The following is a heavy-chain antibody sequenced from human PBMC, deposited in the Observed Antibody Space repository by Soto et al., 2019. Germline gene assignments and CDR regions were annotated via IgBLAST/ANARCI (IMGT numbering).Heavy chain of an antibody. CDR1: GYTFSGYS. CDR2: ISGYNGNT. V-gene: IGHV1-18*04. D-gene: IGHD2-21*01. J-gene: IGHJ6*02. CDR3: ARDVFCGGAPACPDMDV. Sequence: QVVLEQSGGEVKKPRASVKVSCKASGYTFSGYSITWVRQAPGQGLEWMGRISGYNGNTNYARTLRGRLTLTTDTSTSTAYTELRSLTSHDTAVYYCARDVFCGGAPACPDMDVWGQGTTVTVSS.